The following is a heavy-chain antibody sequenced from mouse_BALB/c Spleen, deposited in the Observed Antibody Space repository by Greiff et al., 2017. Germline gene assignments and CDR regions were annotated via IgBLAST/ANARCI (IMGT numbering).Heavy chain of an antibody. CDR1: GFSLTSYG. J-gene: IGHJ3*01. CDR2: IWAGGST. D-gene: IGHD1-1*01. CDR3: ARDWTVVEEGFAY. V-gene: IGHV2-9*02. Sequence: VKLVESGPGLVAPSQSLSITCTVSGFSLTSYGVHWVRQPPGKGLEWLGVIWAGGSTNYNSALMSRLSISKDNSKSQVFLKMNSLQTDDTAMYYCARDWTVVEEGFAYWGQGTLVTVSA.